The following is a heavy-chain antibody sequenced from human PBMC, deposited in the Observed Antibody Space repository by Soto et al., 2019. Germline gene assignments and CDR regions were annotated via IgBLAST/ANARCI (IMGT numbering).Heavy chain of an antibody. CDR1: GCSISSCY. V-gene: IGHV6-1*01. J-gene: IGHJ5*02. CDR3: ARAGATMVRGVIDWFDP. Sequence: TLSLTCPVSGCSISSCYWSWIRQSPSRGLEWLGRTYYRSKWYNDYAVSVKSRITINPDTSKNQFSLQLNSVTPEDTAVYYCARAGATMVRGVIDWFDPWGQGTLVTVSS. CDR2: TYYRSKWYN. D-gene: IGHD3-10*01.